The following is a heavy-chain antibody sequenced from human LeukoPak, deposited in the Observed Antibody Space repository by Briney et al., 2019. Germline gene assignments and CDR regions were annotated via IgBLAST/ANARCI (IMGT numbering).Heavy chain of an antibody. J-gene: IGHJ4*02. Sequence: ASVKVSCKASGYTFTGYYMHWVRQAPGQGLEWMGWINPNSGGTNYAQKIQGRVTMTRDTSISTAYMELSRLRSDDTAVYYCARDRGIVVVPAAPPDYWGQGTLVTVSS. V-gene: IGHV1-2*02. CDR3: ARDRGIVVVPAAPPDY. CDR2: INPNSGGT. CDR1: GYTFTGYY. D-gene: IGHD2-2*01.